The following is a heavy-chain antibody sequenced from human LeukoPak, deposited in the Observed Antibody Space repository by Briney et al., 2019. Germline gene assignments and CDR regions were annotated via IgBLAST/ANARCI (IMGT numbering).Heavy chain of an antibody. Sequence: GSVKVSCKASGYTFTSYDINWVRQATGQGLEWMGWMNPNSGNTGYAQKFQGRVTMTRNISISTAYMELSSLRSEDTAVYYCASLPGYSSGWYVGYYYYGMDVWGQGTTVTVSS. CDR3: ASLPGYSSGWYVGYYYYGMDV. D-gene: IGHD6-19*01. CDR1: GYTFTSYD. J-gene: IGHJ6*02. V-gene: IGHV1-8*01. CDR2: MNPNSGNT.